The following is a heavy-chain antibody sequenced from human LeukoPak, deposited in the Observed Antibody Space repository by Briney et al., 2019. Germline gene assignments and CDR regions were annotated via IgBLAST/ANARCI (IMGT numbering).Heavy chain of an antibody. V-gene: IGHV3-48*01. D-gene: IGHD6-13*01. CDR1: GFTFSSYS. Sequence: GGSLRLSCAASGFTFSSYSMNWVRQAPGKGLEWVSYISSSSSTIYYADSVKGRFTTSRDNAKNSLYLQMNSLRAEDTAVYYCARAKAAAGTDYFDYWGQGTLVTVSS. CDR2: ISSSSSTI. CDR3: ARAKAAAGTDYFDY. J-gene: IGHJ4*02.